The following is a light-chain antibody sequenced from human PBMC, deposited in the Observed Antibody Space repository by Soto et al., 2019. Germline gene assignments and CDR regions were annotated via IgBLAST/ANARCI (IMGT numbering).Light chain of an antibody. Sequence: IVLTQSPGTLSLSPGDRATLSCRASQRGSARYLAWYHQKPGQAPRLLIFGASDRATGIPDRFSGSGSGTDFTLTIDRLEPEDFAMYYCQQYSDSPPTFGQGTKVEIK. CDR2: GAS. V-gene: IGKV3-20*01. CDR3: QQYSDSPPT. CDR1: QRGSARY. J-gene: IGKJ1*01.